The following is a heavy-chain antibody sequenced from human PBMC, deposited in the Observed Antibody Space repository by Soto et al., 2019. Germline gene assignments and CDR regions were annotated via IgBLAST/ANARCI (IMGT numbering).Heavy chain of an antibody. V-gene: IGHV3-30*18. D-gene: IGHD6-19*01. J-gene: IGHJ6*02. CDR3: AKDQVRQWLVGGYYYGMDV. CDR1: GFTFSSYG. CDR2: ISYDGSNK. Sequence: GGSLRLSCAASGFTFSSYGMHWVRQAPGKGLEWVAVISYDGSNKYYADSVKGRFTISRDNSKNTLYLQMNSLRAEDTAVYYCAKDQVRQWLVGGYYYGMDVRGQGTTVTVSS.